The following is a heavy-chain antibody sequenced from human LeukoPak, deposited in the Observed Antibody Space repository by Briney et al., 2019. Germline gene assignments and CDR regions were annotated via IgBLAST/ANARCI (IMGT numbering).Heavy chain of an antibody. Sequence: SETLSLTCTVSGGSISSSSYYWTWIRQPPGKGLEWIGFIYNTGSTYSNPSLESRLTISLDTSKNQFSLKLSSVIAADTAVYYCARQSAGMDVWGQGTTVTVSS. V-gene: IGHV4-30-4*01. CDR1: GGSISSSSYY. J-gene: IGHJ6*02. CDR2: IYNTGST. CDR3: ARQSAGMDV.